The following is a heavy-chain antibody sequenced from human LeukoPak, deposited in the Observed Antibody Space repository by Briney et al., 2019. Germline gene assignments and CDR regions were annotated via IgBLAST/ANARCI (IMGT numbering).Heavy chain of an antibody. Sequence: GGSLRLSCAASGFTLSSYEMNWVRQAPGRGLEWVSYISSCGSTIYYADSVKGRFTISRDNAKNSLYLQMNSLRAEDTAVYYCARGGGYYGSGSYYDFDYWGQGTLVTVSS. D-gene: IGHD3-10*01. V-gene: IGHV3-48*03. CDR1: GFTLSSYE. J-gene: IGHJ4*02. CDR2: ISSCGSTI. CDR3: ARGGGYYGSGSYYDFDY.